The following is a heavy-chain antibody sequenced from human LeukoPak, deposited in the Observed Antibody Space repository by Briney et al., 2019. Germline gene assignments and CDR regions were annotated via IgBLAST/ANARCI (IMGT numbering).Heavy chain of an antibody. CDR2: ISACNGNT. CDR3: AYDSSGYHKWFDP. CDR1: GYTFTSYG. J-gene: IGHJ5*02. V-gene: IGHV1-18*01. Sequence: ASVKVSCKASGYTFTSYGISWVRQAPGQGLEWMGWISACNGNTNYAQKVQGRVTMTTDTSTSTAYMELRSLRSDDTAVYYCAYDSSGYHKWFDPWGQGTLVTVSS. D-gene: IGHD3-22*01.